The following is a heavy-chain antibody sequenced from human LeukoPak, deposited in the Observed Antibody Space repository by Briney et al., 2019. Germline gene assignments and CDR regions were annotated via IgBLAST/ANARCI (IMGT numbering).Heavy chain of an antibody. Sequence: PGGSLRLSCAASGFSFNTYAMAWVRQAPGKGLEWVGFIRSKGYGGTTEYAASVKGRFTISRDDSKSIAYLQMISLKTEDTAVYYCTRARAYSGYDFGYWGQGTLVTVSS. J-gene: IGHJ4*02. CDR1: GFSFNTYA. V-gene: IGHV3-49*04. CDR3: TRARAYSGYDFGY. D-gene: IGHD5-12*01. CDR2: IRSKGYGGTT.